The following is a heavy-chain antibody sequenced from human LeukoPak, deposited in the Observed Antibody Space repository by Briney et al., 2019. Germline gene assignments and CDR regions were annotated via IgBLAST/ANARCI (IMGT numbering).Heavy chain of an antibody. CDR1: GDSISSTTYY. Sequence: SETLSLTCTVSGDSISSTTYYWGWIRQSPGKALEWIGSVYYDGSAYYNPSLKSRVTISVDTSKNQFSLKLSSVTAADTAVYYCARDRLSRGGDAFDIWGQGTMVTVSS. CDR3: ARDRLSRGGDAFDI. J-gene: IGHJ3*02. V-gene: IGHV4-39*07. CDR2: VYYDGSA. D-gene: IGHD3-10*01.